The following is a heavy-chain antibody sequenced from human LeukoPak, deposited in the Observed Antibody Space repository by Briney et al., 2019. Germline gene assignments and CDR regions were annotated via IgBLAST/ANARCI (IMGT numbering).Heavy chain of an antibody. CDR2: IIPIFGTA. CDR1: GGTFSSYA. Sequence: SVKVSCKASGGTFSSYAISWVRQAPGQGLEWMGRIIPIFGTANYAQKFQGRVTITTDESTSTAYMELSSLRSEDTAVYYCARDTVRVYGDYPRGSWGQGTLVTVSS. D-gene: IGHD4-17*01. V-gene: IGHV1-69*05. J-gene: IGHJ4*02. CDR3: ARDTVRVYGDYPRGS.